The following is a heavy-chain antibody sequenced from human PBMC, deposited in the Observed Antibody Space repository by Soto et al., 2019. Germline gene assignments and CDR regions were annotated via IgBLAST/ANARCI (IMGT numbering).Heavy chain of an antibody. D-gene: IGHD2-2*03. CDR1: GGSISSYY. CDR3: ARMDRYSWFDP. J-gene: IGHJ5*02. Sequence: PSETLSLTCTVSGGSISSYYWSWIRQPPGKGLEWIGYIYYSGSTNYNPSLKSRVTISVDTSKNQFSLKLSSVTAADTAVYYCARMDRYSWFDPWGQGTLVTVSS. CDR2: IYYSGST. V-gene: IGHV4-59*01.